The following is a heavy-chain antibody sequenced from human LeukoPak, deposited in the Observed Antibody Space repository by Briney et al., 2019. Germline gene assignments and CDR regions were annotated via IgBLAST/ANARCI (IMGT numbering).Heavy chain of an antibody. CDR1: GFTFSNAW. CDR2: IKSKTDGGTT. CDR3: TTDWAMVRGAEDY. D-gene: IGHD3-10*01. Sequence: GGSLRLSCAASGFTFSNAWMSWVRQAPGKGLEWVGRIKSKTDGGTTDYAAPVKGRFTISRDDSKNTLYLQMNSLKTEDTAVYYCTTDWAMVRGAEDYWGQGTLVTVSS. V-gene: IGHV3-15*01. J-gene: IGHJ4*02.